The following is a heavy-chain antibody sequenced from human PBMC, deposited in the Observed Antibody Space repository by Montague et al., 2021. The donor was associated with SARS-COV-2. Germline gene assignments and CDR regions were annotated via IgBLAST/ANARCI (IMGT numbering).Heavy chain of an antibody. V-gene: IGHV3-74*01. J-gene: IGHJ3*01. Sequence: SLRLSCAASGFTFSSYWMHWVRQAPGKGLVWVSRINSDGSSTSYADSVKGRFTISRDNSKNTLYLRLNSLTPEDTAVYYCARDRVPPAYGDAFDLWGRGTLVTVSS. CDR3: ARDRVPPAYGDAFDL. D-gene: IGHD2-21*01. CDR2: INSDGSST. CDR1: GFTFSSYW.